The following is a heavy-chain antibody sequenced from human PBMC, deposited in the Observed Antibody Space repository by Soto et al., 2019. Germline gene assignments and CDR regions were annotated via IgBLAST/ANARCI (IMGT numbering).Heavy chain of an antibody. CDR3: ARVGFHVDTAMVWGDAFDI. D-gene: IGHD5-18*01. J-gene: IGHJ3*02. Sequence: EVQLVESGGGLVQPGGSLRLSCAASGFTFSSYWMSWVRQAPGKGLEGVANIKQDGSEKYYVDSVRGRFTISRDNAKNSLYLQMNSLRAEDTAVYYCARVGFHVDTAMVWGDAFDIWGQGTMVTVSS. CDR2: IKQDGSEK. V-gene: IGHV3-7*03. CDR1: GFTFSSYW.